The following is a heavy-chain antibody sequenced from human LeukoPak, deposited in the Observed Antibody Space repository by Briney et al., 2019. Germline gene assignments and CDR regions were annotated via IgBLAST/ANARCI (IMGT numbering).Heavy chain of an antibody. J-gene: IGHJ6*02. CDR2: ISSSSSTI. CDR3: AKDTGGNGAYFYAMDV. Sequence: GGSLRLSCAASGFTFSSYSMNWVRQAPGKGLEWVSYISSSSSTIYYADSVKGRFTISRDNSKNTLYLQMNSLRPEDTALYYCAKDTGGNGAYFYAMDVWGQGTSVTVSS. V-gene: IGHV3-48*01. D-gene: IGHD4-23*01. CDR1: GFTFSSYS.